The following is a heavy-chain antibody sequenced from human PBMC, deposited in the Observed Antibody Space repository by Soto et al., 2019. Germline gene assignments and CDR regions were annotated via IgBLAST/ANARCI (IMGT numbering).Heavy chain of an antibody. D-gene: IGHD3-10*01. CDR1: GYSFTSYW. J-gene: IGHJ6*02. CDR3: ARWYYYGSGSLHYGMDV. V-gene: IGHV5-10-1*01. CDR2: IDPSDSYT. Sequence: GESLKISCKGSGYSFTSYWISWVRQMPGKGLEWMGRIDPSDSYTNYSPSFQGHVTISADKSISTAYLQWSSLKASDTAMYYCARWYYYGSGSLHYGMDVWGQGTTVTVSS.